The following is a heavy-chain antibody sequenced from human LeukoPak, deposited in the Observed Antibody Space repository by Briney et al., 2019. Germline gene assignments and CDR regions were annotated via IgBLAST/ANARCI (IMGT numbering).Heavy chain of an antibody. D-gene: IGHD1-26*01. CDR2: IIPIFGTA. CDR3: ARETRSGSYYDAFDI. Sequence: SVKVSCKASGGTFSSYAISWVRQAPGQGLEWMGGIIPIFGTANYAQKFQGRVTITTDESTSTAYMELSSLRSEDTAVYYCARETRSGSYYDAFDIWGQGTMVTVSS. J-gene: IGHJ3*02. V-gene: IGHV1-69*05. CDR1: GGTFSSYA.